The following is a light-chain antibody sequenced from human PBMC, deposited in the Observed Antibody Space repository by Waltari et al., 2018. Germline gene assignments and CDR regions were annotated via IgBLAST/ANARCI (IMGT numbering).Light chain of an antibody. CDR2: DAS. CDR3: QQRSHWPSRLT. Sequence: EIVLTQSPATLSMSTGERATLSCRASQSISIFLAWYQQKAGQAPRLLIYDASNRATGIPARFSGSGSGTDFTLTITSLEPEDSAVYYCQQRSHWPSRLTFGPGTTVDIK. J-gene: IGKJ3*01. V-gene: IGKV3-11*01. CDR1: QSISIF.